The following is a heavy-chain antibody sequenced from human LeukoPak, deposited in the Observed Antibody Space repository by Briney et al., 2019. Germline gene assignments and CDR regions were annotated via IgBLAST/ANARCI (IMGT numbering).Heavy chain of an antibody. CDR3: ARAPLGSSFYYFDY. CDR1: GVSVNSGAYY. V-gene: IGHV4-31*03. Sequence: SQTLSLTCTVSGVSVNSGAYYWSWIRQHPGRGLEWIGYIYYNGRTYYNPSLKSRVTISVDKSKNQFSLKLSSVSAADTAVYYCARAPLGSSFYYFDYWGQGTLVTVSS. J-gene: IGHJ4*02. D-gene: IGHD6-13*01. CDR2: IYYNGRT.